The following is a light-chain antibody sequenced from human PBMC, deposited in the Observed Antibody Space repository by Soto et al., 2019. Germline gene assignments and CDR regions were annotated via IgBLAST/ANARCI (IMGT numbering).Light chain of an antibody. Sequence: DIQMTQSPSSLSAFVGDRVTITCRASQTISKYLNWYQQKPGKAPKLLIYSASSLQSGGPSRFSGSGSGTDFTLTISNLQPEDFATYYCQQTHTSPVTFGPGTTLDRK. J-gene: IGKJ3*01. CDR1: QTISKY. V-gene: IGKV1-39*01. CDR2: SAS. CDR3: QQTHTSPVT.